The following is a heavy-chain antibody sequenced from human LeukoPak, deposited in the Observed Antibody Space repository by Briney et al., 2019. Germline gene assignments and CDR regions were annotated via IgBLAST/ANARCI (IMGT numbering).Heavy chain of an antibody. V-gene: IGHV3-53*01. CDR1: GFSFASEA. Sequence: GGSLRLSCVVSGFSFASEAMSWVRQAPGKGLEWVSVIYSGGTTYYADSVKGRFTISRDNSKNTLYLQMNSLRAEDTAVYYCARVIVGATTGAFDIWGQGTMVTVSS. CDR3: ARVIVGATTGAFDI. J-gene: IGHJ3*02. CDR2: IYSGGTT. D-gene: IGHD1-26*01.